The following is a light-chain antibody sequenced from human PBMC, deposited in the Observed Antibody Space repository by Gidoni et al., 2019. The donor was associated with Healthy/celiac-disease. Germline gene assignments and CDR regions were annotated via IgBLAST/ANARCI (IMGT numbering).Light chain of an antibody. Sequence: QSPLTQPSSLSGSPGQSITISCPGTSSDVGGYNYVSWYQQQPGKAPKLMIYDVSNRPAGVSNRFSGSKAGNTASLTISGLQAEDEADYYCSSYTSSSTYVFGTGTKVTVL. J-gene: IGLJ1*01. V-gene: IGLV2-14*03. CDR1: SSDVGGYNY. CDR3: SSYTSSSTYV. CDR2: DVS.